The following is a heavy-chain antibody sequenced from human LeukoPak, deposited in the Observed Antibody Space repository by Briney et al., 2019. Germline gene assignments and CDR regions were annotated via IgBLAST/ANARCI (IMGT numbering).Heavy chain of an antibody. J-gene: IGHJ4*02. CDR1: GGSISSSSYY. D-gene: IGHD6-19*01. CDR2: IYYSGST. V-gene: IGHV4-39*01. CDR3: ARHAPSGWYNNHFDY. Sequence: SETLSLTCTVSGGSISSSSYYWGWIRQPPGKGLEWIGSIYYSGSTYYNPSLKSRVTISVDTSKNQFSLKLSSVTAADTAVYYCARHAPSGWYNNHFDYWGQGTLVTVSS.